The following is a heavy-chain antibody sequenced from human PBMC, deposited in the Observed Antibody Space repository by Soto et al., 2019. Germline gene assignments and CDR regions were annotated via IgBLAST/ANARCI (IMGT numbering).Heavy chain of an antibody. V-gene: IGHV4-59*01. D-gene: IGHD2-15*01. CDR1: GGSISSYY. Sequence: SSETLSLTCTVSGGSISSYYWSWIRQPPGKGLEWIGYIYYSGSTNYNPSLKSRVTISVDTSKNQFSLKLSSVTAADTAVYYCARGYCSGGSCLLDYWGQGTLVTVSS. J-gene: IGHJ4*02. CDR3: ARGYCSGGSCLLDY. CDR2: IYYSGST.